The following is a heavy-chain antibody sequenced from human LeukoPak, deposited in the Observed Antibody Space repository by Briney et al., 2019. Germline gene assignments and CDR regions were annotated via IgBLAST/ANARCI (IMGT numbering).Heavy chain of an antibody. CDR1: GYTFTSYG. D-gene: IGHD6-19*01. V-gene: IGHV1-18*01. CDR3: ARGREEKYSSGKLYYFDY. J-gene: IGHJ4*02. Sequence: ASVKVSCKASGYTFTSYGISWVRQAPGQGLEWMGWISANNGNTNYAQKLQGRVTMTTDTSTSTAYTELRSLRSDDTAVYYCARGREEKYSSGKLYYFDYWGQGALVTVSS. CDR2: ISANNGNT.